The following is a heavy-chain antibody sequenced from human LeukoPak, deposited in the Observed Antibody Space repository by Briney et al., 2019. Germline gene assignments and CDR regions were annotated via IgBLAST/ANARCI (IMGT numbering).Heavy chain of an antibody. V-gene: IGHV3-21*01. CDR3: ARGRGLPGPLDY. J-gene: IGHJ4*02. D-gene: IGHD3-10*01. Sequence: GGSLRLSCVASGFTYSHYGMNWVRQAPGKGLEWVSGITSDSRGIYYADSVKGRFTISRDNAKNSLYLQMNSLRAEDTAVYYCARGRGLPGPLDYWGQGTLVTVSS. CDR2: ITSDSRGI. CDR1: GFTYSHYG.